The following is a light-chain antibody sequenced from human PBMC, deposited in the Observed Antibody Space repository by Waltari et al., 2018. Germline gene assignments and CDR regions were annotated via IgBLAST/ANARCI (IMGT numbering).Light chain of an antibody. CDR1: SRDVGGYNY. CDR3: SSYTSSSPVV. V-gene: IGLV2-14*03. Sequence: QSALTQPASVSGSPGQSITISCTGTSRDVGGYNYVSWYQPHPGKAPNLLIYDVSNRPSGVSNRFSGSKSGNTASLTISGLQAEDEADYYCSSYTSSSPVVFGGGTKLTVL. J-gene: IGLJ2*01. CDR2: DVS.